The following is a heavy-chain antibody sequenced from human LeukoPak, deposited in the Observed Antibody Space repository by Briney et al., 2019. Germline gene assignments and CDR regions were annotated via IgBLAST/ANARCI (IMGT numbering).Heavy chain of an antibody. Sequence: ASVKVSCKASGYTFPNYGISWVRQAPGQGLEWLGWISAYNGDTDYEQKFQGRVTMTTDTSTSTAYMELRSLRSDDTAVYYCARDRKDTSSWYRHLDYWGQGALVTVSS. CDR3: ARDRKDTSSWYRHLDY. CDR2: ISAYNGDT. J-gene: IGHJ4*02. V-gene: IGHV1-18*01. D-gene: IGHD6-13*01. CDR1: GYTFPNYG.